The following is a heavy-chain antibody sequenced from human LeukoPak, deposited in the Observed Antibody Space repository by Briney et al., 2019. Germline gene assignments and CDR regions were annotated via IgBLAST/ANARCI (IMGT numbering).Heavy chain of an antibody. Sequence: RGSLRLSCVASEFTFSDYAMSWVRQAPGKGLEWVSAITGSGGSTYYADSVKGRFTISRDNSKNTLYLQMNSLRAEDTAVYYCAKDRGAPSSIAPSYYFDYWGQGTLVTVSS. J-gene: IGHJ4*02. CDR3: AKDRGAPSSIAPSYYFDY. D-gene: IGHD6-6*01. CDR2: ITGSGGST. CDR1: EFTFSDYA. V-gene: IGHV3-23*01.